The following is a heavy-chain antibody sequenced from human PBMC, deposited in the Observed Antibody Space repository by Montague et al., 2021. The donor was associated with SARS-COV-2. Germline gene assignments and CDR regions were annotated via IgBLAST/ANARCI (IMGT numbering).Heavy chain of an antibody. D-gene: IGHD3-10*01. J-gene: IGHJ4*02. CDR2: IYPTGSTNDNPSXXSWST. CDR1: GGSFNNYY. CDR3: ARGSLEAVDY. Sequence: SETLSLTCSVSGGSFNNYYWSWIRQPAGKGLEWIGRIYPTGSTNDNPSXXSWSTNYNPSLKGRVSMSLDTSNNQFSLTVTSVTAADTAVYYCARGSLEAVDYWGQGTLVTVSS. V-gene: IGHV4-4*07.